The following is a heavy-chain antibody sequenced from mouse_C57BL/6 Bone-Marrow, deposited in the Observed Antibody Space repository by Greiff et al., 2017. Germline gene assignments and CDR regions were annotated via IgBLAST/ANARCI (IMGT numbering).Heavy chain of an antibody. V-gene: IGHV1-55*01. CDR3: ARGGFMVTSYWYFDV. CDR1: GYTFTSYW. CDR2: IYPGSGST. Sequence: QVQLQQPGAELVKPGASVKMSCKASGYTFTSYWITWVKQRPGQGLEWIGDIYPGSGSTNYNEKFKSKATLTVDTSSSTAYMQLSSLTSEDSAVYYCARGGFMVTSYWYFDVWGTGTTVTVSS. J-gene: IGHJ1*03. D-gene: IGHD2-2*01.